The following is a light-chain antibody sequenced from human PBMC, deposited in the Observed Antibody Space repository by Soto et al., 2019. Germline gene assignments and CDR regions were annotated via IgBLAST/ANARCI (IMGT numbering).Light chain of an antibody. J-gene: IGKJ1*01. CDR1: QSISTW. V-gene: IGKV1-5*01. CDR3: QQYNSDSRT. Sequence: DIQMTQSPSTLSASVGDRVTITCRASQSISTWLAWYQQKPGNAPKLLIFDASNLESGVPSRFSGSGSGTKITLTIDSLQPDDFATYYCQQYNSDSRTFGQGTELDIK. CDR2: DAS.